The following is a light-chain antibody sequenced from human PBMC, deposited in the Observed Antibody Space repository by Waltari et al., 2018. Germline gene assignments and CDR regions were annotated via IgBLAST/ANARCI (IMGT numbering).Light chain of an antibody. CDR1: QSLSTAQ. J-gene: IGKJ4*01. Sequence: EIELTQSPGALFLSPGERATLSCRASQSLSTAQLAWYKQRPGQAPSLVIHGASNRASGIPERFSGSGSGTVFTLTITRLEPEDFAVYYCQHYGNSVTFGGGTK. CDR2: GAS. CDR3: QHYGNSVT. V-gene: IGKV3-20*01.